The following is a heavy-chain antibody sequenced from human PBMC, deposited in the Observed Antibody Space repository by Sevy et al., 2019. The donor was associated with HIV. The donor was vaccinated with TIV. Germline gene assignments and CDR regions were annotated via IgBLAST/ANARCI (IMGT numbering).Heavy chain of an antibody. Sequence: GGSLRLSCAASGFTFSDYAIHWVRQAPGKGLEWVAFIWYDGSNKYYTDFVKGRFAISRDNSKNTMYLQMNSLGVEDTAVYYCAKLVVPAASNDDILTGYPDLRVNYGMDVWGQGTTVTVS. CDR1: GFTFSDYA. CDR3: AKLVVPAASNDDILTGYPDLRVNYGMDV. V-gene: IGHV3-30*02. J-gene: IGHJ6*02. CDR2: IWYDGSNK. D-gene: IGHD3-9*01.